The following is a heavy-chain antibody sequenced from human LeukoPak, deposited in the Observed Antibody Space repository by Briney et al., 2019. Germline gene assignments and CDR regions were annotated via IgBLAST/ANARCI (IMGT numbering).Heavy chain of an antibody. D-gene: IGHD3-16*02. CDR3: ARGLYDYVWGSYRAYPSSNWFDP. J-gene: IGHJ5*02. CDR2: IYYSGST. CDR1: GGSISSSSYY. V-gene: IGHV4-39*07. Sequence: SETLSLTCTVSGGSISSSSYYWGWIRQPPGKGLEWIGSIYYSGSTYYNPSLKSRVTISVDTSKNQFSLKLSSVTAADTAVYYCARGLYDYVWGSYRAYPSSNWFDPWGQGTLVTVSS.